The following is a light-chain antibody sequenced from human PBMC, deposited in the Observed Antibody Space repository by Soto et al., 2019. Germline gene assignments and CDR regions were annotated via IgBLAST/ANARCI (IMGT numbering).Light chain of an antibody. CDR1: QSISSW. Sequence: DIQMTQSPSTLSASVGDRVTVTCRASQSISSWLAWYQQKPVKAPKLLIYKASSLESGVPSRFSGSGSGTAFTLTISSLQPDDFATYYCQRYDSYPLSFGGGTKV. CDR3: QRYDSYPLS. J-gene: IGKJ4*01. V-gene: IGKV1-5*03. CDR2: KAS.